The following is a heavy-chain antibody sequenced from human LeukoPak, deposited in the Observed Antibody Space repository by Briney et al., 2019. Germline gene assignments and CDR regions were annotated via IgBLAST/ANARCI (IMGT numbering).Heavy chain of an antibody. D-gene: IGHD3-22*01. J-gene: IGHJ3*02. CDR2: ISHSGST. V-gene: IGHV4-34*01. CDR3: ASGYYDSSGYYAFDI. CDR1: GGSFSGYY. Sequence: SETLSLTCAVYGGSFSGYYWSWIRQPPGKGLEWIGEISHSGSTNYNPSLKSRVTISVNTSKNQFSLKLSSVTAADTAVYYCASGYYDSSGYYAFDIWGQGTMVTVSS.